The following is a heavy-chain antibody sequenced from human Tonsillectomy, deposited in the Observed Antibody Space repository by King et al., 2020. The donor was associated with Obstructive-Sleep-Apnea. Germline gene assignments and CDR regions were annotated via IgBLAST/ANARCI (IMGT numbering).Heavy chain of an antibody. CDR3: AGTLSMAAAGTGWYFDL. V-gene: IGHV4-59*01. CDR2: IYYSGST. D-gene: IGHD6-13*01. Sequence: VQLQESGPGLVKPSETLSLTCTVSGGSISSYYWSWIRQPPGKGLEWIGDIYYSGSTNYNTSLKSRVTISVDPSKNQFSLKLSSVTAADTAVYYCAGTLSMAAAGTGWYFDLWGRGTLVTVSS. J-gene: IGHJ2*01. CDR1: GGSISSYY.